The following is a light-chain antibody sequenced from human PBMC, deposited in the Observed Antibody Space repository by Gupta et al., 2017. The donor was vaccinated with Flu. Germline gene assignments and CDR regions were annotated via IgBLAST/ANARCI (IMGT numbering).Light chain of an antibody. CDR3: HQENHWPRT. J-gene: IGKJ1*01. CDR2: GAS. CDR1: QSVSSN. Sequence: EIVMTQSPATLSVSPGERATLSCRASQSVSSNLAWYQQKPGQAPRLLIYGASTRATGIPARFSGSGSGTEFTLTISSLQSEDFAVYYCHQENHWPRTFGQGTKVEIK. V-gene: IGKV3-15*01.